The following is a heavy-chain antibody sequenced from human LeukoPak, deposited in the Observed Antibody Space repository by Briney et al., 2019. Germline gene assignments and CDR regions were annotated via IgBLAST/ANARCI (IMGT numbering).Heavy chain of an antibody. D-gene: IGHD1-26*01. V-gene: IGHV1-18*01. CDR1: GYTFTSYG. CDR3: ARGGGSYLKDY. Sequence: ASVKVSCKASGYTFTSYGISWVRQAPGQGLEWMGWISAYNGNTNYAQKLQGRVTMTRNTSISTAYMELSSLRSEDTAVYYCARGGGSYLKDYWGQGTLVTVSS. J-gene: IGHJ4*02. CDR2: ISAYNGNT.